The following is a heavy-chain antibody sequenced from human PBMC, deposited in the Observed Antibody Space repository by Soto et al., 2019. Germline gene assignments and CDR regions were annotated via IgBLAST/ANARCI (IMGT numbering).Heavy chain of an antibody. Sequence: QVQLVESGGGVVQPGRSLRLSCAASGFTFSSYAMHWVRQAPGKGLEWVAVISYDGSNKYYADSVKGRFTISRDNSKNTLYLQMNSLRAGDTAVYYCARAVSSTSKYWGQGTLVTVSS. CDR1: GFTFSSYA. V-gene: IGHV3-30-3*01. CDR3: ARAVSSTSKY. CDR2: ISYDGSNK. J-gene: IGHJ4*02. D-gene: IGHD2-2*01.